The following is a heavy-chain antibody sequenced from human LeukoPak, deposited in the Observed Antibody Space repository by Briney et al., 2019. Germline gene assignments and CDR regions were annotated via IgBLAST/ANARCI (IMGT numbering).Heavy chain of an antibody. CDR2: ISYDGSNN. D-gene: IGHD3-3*01. CDR3: ARDFRAYYDFWSGYENIDY. V-gene: IGHV3-30-3*01. CDR1: GFTFSSYA. Sequence: GGSLRLSCAASGFTFSSYAMHWVRQAPGKGLGWVAVISYDGSNNYYADSVKGRFTISRDKSKYTLYMQMNSLRADVTAVYYCARDFRAYYDFWSGYENIDYWGQGTLVTVSS. J-gene: IGHJ4*02.